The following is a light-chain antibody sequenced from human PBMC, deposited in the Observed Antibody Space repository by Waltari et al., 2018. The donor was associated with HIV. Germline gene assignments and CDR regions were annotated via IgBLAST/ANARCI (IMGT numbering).Light chain of an antibody. Sequence: DIQMTQSPTSLSARIGDKITITCRASQTIDTYLNWYQFRPGQVPKLLVYLTSTVHTAVPPRFSGRGSGTFFSLTISDVQPEDMATYFCQQTYSPPRTFGLGTRLE. J-gene: IGKJ5*01. V-gene: IGKV1-39*01. CDR3: QQTYSPPRT. CDR2: LTS. CDR1: QTIDTY.